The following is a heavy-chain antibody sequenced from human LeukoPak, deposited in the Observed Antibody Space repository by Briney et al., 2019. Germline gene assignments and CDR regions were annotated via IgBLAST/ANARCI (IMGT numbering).Heavy chain of an antibody. J-gene: IGHJ4*02. CDR3: ARVWGEMGLDY. D-gene: IGHD3-16*01. V-gene: IGHV3-48*04. CDR1: GFTFSSYS. Sequence: GGSLRLSCAASGFTFSSYSMNWVRQAPGKGLEWVSYISSSSSTIYYADSVKGRFTISRDNAKNSLYLQMNSLRAEDTAVYYCARVWGEMGLDYWGQGTLVTVSS. CDR2: ISSSSSTI.